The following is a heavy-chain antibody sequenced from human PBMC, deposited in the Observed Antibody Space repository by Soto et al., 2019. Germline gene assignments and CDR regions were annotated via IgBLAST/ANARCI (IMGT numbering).Heavy chain of an antibody. CDR3: ARDPRSGSYFFDY. CDR2: IYDSGST. CDR1: GGSISSYY. V-gene: IGHV4-59*01. D-gene: IGHD1-26*01. Sequence: PSETLSLTCTVSGGSISSYYWSWIRQPPGKGLEWIGYIYDSGSTNYNPSLKRRVTISVDTSKNQFSLKLSSVTAADTAVYYCARDPRSGSYFFDYWGQGTLVTVSS. J-gene: IGHJ4*02.